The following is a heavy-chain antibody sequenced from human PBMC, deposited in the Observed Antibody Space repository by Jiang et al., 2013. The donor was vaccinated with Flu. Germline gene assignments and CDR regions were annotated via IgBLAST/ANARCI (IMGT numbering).Heavy chain of an antibody. D-gene: IGHD6-13*01. CDR2: TYYRSKWYN. Sequence: QSPSRGLEWLGRTYYRSKWYNDYAVSMKSRMTINPDTSKNQFSLQLNSVTPEDTAVYYCAREGGIAVPGRVLGHLGHWGQGTLVTVSS. J-gene: IGHJ1*01. CDR3: AREGGIAVPGRVLGHLGH. V-gene: IGHV6-1*01.